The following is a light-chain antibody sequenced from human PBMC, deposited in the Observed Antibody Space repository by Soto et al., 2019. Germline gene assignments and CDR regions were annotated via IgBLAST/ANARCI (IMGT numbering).Light chain of an antibody. CDR1: SSSIGSNT. V-gene: IGLV1-44*01. J-gene: IGLJ7*01. CDR2: SNN. Sequence: QSVLTQPPSASGTPGQRVTISCSGRSSSIGSNTVNWYQQLPGMAPKLLIYSNNQRPSGVPDRVSGSKSGTSASLAISGLQSEDEADYYCAVWDDSLRGAVFGGGTQLTVL. CDR3: AVWDDSLRGAV.